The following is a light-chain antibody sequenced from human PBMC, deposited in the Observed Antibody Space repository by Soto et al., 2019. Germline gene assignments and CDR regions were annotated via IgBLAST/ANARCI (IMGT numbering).Light chain of an antibody. Sequence: DIQMTQSPSTLSASVGDRVTITCRASQSISSWLAWYQQKPGQAPKLLIYKASCLESGVPSRFSGSGSGTEFTLTISSLQPDDFATYYCLQYNSYRRTFGQGTKVQIK. J-gene: IGKJ1*01. CDR1: QSISSW. CDR3: LQYNSYRRT. CDR2: KAS. V-gene: IGKV1-5*03.